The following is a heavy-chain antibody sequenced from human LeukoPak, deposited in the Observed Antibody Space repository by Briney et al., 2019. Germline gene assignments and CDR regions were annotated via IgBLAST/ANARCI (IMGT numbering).Heavy chain of an antibody. CDR3: AKQNARGGTYEPVTV. D-gene: IGHD3-16*01. CDR1: GFTFNNAW. J-gene: IGHJ4*02. V-gene: IGHV3-30*02. Sequence: PGGSLRLSCAASGFTFNNAWMSWVRQAPGMGLEWVAFIQFDGGKRIYADSVKGRFTISRDNSKNTLSLQMNSLRVEDTAVYYCAKQNARGGTYEPVTVWGQAALVTVSS. CDR2: IQFDGGKR.